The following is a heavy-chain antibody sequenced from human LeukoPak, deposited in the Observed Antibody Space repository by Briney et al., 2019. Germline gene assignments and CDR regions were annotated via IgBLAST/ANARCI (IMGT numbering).Heavy chain of an antibody. CDR2: ISGSGGST. CDR1: GFTFSSYA. Sequence: PGGSLRLSCAASGFTFSSYAMSWVRQAPGKGLEWVSAISGSGGSTYYADSVKGRFTISRDNSKNTLYLQMNSLRAEDTAVYYCARGGVVPAAIADYYGMDVWGQGTTVTVSS. V-gene: IGHV3-23*01. D-gene: IGHD2-2*02. J-gene: IGHJ6*02. CDR3: ARGGVVPAAIADYYGMDV.